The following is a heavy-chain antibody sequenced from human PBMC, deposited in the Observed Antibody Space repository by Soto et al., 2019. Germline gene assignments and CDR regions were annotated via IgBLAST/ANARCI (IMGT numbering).Heavy chain of an antibody. D-gene: IGHD6-13*01. CDR3: ARETTAGTSWFDP. J-gene: IGHJ5*02. CDR2: INAGNGNT. CDR1: GSTFTSYA. V-gene: IGHV1-3*01. Sequence: ASVQVSGSGSGSTFTSYAMHWVSQAPGQRLEWMGWINAGNGNTKYSQKFQGRVTITRDTSASTAYMELSSLRSEDTAVYYCARETTAGTSWFDPWGQGTLVTVSS.